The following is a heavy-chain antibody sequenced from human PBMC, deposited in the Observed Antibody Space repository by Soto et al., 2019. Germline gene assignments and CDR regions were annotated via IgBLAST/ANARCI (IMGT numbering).Heavy chain of an antibody. D-gene: IGHD3-10*01. V-gene: IGHV3-23*01. J-gene: IGHJ4*02. CDR2: ISGSGGST. Sequence: PGGSLRLSCAASGFTFSSYAMSWVRQAPGKGLEWVSAISGSGGSTYYADSVKGRFTISRDNSKNTLYLQMNSLRAEDTAVYYCANSFRGVIIVPFDYWGQRTLVTVSS. CDR3: ANSFRGVIIVPFDY. CDR1: GFTFSSYA.